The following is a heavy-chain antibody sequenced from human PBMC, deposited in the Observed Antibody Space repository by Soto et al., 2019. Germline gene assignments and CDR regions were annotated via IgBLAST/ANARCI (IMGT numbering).Heavy chain of an antibody. Sequence: VGSLRLSCAASGFTVSTNYMTWVRQAPGKGLEWVSVLYSSGSTYYADSVKGRFTISRDNSKNTLYLQMNSLRAEDTAIYYCARGSGSLYYFNYWGQGTLVTVSS. D-gene: IGHD1-26*01. V-gene: IGHV3-53*01. J-gene: IGHJ4*02. CDR3: ARGSGSLYYFNY. CDR2: LYSSGST. CDR1: GFTVSTNY.